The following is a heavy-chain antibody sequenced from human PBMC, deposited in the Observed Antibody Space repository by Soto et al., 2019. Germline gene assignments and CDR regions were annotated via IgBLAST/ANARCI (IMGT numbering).Heavy chain of an antibody. CDR3: AKSFKLARSSSPNYFDY. Sequence: PGGSLRLSCAASGFTFSSYAMSWVRLAPGKGLEWVSAISGSGGSTYYADSVKGRFTISRDNSKNTLYLQMNSLRAEDTAVYYCAKSFKLARSSSPNYFDYWGQGTLVTVSS. V-gene: IGHV3-23*01. CDR2: ISGSGGST. D-gene: IGHD6-6*01. CDR1: GFTFSSYA. J-gene: IGHJ4*02.